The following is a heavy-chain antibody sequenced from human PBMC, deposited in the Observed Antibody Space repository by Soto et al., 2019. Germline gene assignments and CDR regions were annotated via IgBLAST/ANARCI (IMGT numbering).Heavy chain of an antibody. V-gene: IGHV2-5*02. J-gene: IGHJ4*02. CDR1: GFSLTTSGVG. D-gene: IGHD3-3*01. Sequence: QITLNESGPTVVKPAETLTLTCTFSGFSLTTSGVGVGWIRQSPGKAPEWLALIYWDDDKRYSASLKIRLNITKETSKNQVVLTMASVDPADTSTYYCAHRILRTVFGLVTTTAIYFDFWGQGTPVVVSS. CDR3: AHRILRTVFGLVTTTAIYFDF. CDR2: IYWDDDK.